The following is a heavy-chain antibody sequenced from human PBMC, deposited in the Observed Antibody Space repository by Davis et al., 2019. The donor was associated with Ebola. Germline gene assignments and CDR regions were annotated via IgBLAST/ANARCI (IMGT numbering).Heavy chain of an antibody. CDR3: AKDRSSSGSFHDY. J-gene: IGHJ4*02. Sequence: GESLKISCVVSGFRFSDYAMHWVRQAPGKGLEWVAIISYAGTDKYYADSVRGRFTISRDNSKNTPYLQMNSLRAEDTAVYYCAKDRSSSGSFHDYWGQGTLVTVSS. CDR2: ISYAGTDK. V-gene: IGHV3-30*04. CDR1: GFRFSDYA. D-gene: IGHD3-10*01.